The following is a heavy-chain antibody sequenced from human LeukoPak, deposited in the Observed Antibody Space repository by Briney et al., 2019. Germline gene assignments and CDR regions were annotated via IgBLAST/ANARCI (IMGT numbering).Heavy chain of an antibody. CDR1: EYTFTGYY. CDR2: IIPIFGTA. J-gene: IGHJ5*02. D-gene: IGHD4-17*01. Sequence: SVKVSCKASEYTFTGYYIHWVRQAPGQGLEWMGGIIPIFGTANYAQKFQGRVTITADESTSTAYMELSSLRSEDTAVYYCAREYYGDSNWFDPWGQGTLVTVSS. V-gene: IGHV1-69*13. CDR3: AREYYGDSNWFDP.